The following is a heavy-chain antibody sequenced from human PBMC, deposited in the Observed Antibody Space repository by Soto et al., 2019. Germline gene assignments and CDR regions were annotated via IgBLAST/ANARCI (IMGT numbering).Heavy chain of an antibody. V-gene: IGHV4-30-4*01. D-gene: IGHD3-16*02. Sequence: QVQLQESGPGLVKPSQTLTLTCTVSGASISSGDNSWSWIRQPPGKGLEWIGYIYYSGSTYYNPSLKSRLTISLDTSKNHFSLKLNSVTAADTAVYYCARGAIMITYGGVIVRGVMYVWGQGTTVTVSS. J-gene: IGHJ6*02. CDR1: GASISSGDNS. CDR2: IYYSGST. CDR3: ARGAIMITYGGVIVRGVMYV.